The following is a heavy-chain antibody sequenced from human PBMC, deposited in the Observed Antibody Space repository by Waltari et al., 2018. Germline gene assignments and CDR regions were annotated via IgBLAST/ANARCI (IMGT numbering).Heavy chain of an antibody. J-gene: IGHJ4*02. CDR2: VRGDGRA. CDR1: GHSTSSTDW. CDR3: ARDRGRGIYLDS. Sequence: QLKLEASAPRLVKPSGTLSPTCTISGHSTSSTDWYSWVRQTPAKGLEWIGQVRGDGRANYHPSFASRVTVSVDRTSDRFSLRMTSATTADTAMYFCARDRGRGIYLDSWGQGILVTVSP. V-gene: IGHV4-4*02. D-gene: IGHD2-15*01.